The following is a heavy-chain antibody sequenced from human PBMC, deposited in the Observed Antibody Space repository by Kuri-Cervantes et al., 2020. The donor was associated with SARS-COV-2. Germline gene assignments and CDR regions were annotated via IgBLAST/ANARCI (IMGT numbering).Heavy chain of an antibody. Sequence: ASVKDSCKASGYTFTSHDIKWVRQATGQGLEWMGWMSPNSGKTAYAQKFQGRVTIVSTAYKELSSLRSEDPAVYHCALGYWGSGYHRYYYYMDVWGKGTTVTVSS. CDR2: MSPNSGKT. CDR3: ALGYWGSGYHRYYYYMDV. CDR1: GYTFTSHD. J-gene: IGHJ6*03. D-gene: IGHD3-22*01. V-gene: IGHV1-8*03.